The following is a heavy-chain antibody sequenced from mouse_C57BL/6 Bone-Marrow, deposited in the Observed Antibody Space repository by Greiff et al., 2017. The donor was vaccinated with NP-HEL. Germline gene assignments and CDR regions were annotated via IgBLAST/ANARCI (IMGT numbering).Heavy chain of an antibody. CDR1: GYTFTSYT. Sequence: QVQLQQSGAELARPGASVKMSCKASGYTFTSYTMHWVKQRPGQGLEWIGYINPSSGYTKYNQKFKDQATLTADKSSSTAYMQLSSPTSEDSAVYYCARDSSGPHYYAMDYWGQGTSLTVSS. D-gene: IGHD3-2*02. CDR3: ARDSSGPHYYAMDY. J-gene: IGHJ4*01. CDR2: INPSSGYT. V-gene: IGHV1-4*01.